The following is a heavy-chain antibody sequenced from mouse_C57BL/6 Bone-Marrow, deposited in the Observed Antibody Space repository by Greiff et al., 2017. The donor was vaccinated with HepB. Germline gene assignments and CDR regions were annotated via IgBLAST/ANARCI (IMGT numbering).Heavy chain of an antibody. J-gene: IGHJ3*01. CDR3: ARDYYGSSLWFAY. CDR2: ISDGGSYT. Sequence: EVQRVESGGGLVKPGGSLKLSCAASGFTFSSYAMSWVRQTPEKRLEWVATISDGGSYTYYPDNVKGRFTISRDNAKNNLYLQMSHLKSEDTAMYYCARDYYGSSLWFAYWGQGTLVTVSA. D-gene: IGHD1-1*01. CDR1: GFTFSSYA. V-gene: IGHV5-4*01.